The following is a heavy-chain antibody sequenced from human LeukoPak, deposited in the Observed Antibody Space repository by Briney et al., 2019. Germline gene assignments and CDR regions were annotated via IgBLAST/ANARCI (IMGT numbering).Heavy chain of an antibody. V-gene: IGHV3-23*01. J-gene: IGHJ4*02. D-gene: IGHD3-3*01. Sequence: TGGSLRLSCAASGFTFSDYAMSWVRQAPGKGLEWVSVFSRSGGSTIYADFVKGRFSLSRDNSRNTLYLQMISLSAEDTAEYYCVKMGNDFWSGYYRGGYFEYWGQGTLVTVSS. CDR3: VKMGNDFWSGYYRGGYFEY. CDR2: FSRSGGST. CDR1: GFTFSDYA.